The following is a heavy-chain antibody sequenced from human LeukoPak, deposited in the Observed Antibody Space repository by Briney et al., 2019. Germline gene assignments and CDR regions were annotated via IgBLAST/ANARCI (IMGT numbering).Heavy chain of an antibody. V-gene: IGHV4-39*07. CDR2: IYYSGST. CDR3: ARHDVVVAATPEEDYYYYMDV. Sequence: SETLSLTCTVSGGSISSSSYYWGWIRQPPGKGLEWIGSIYYSGSTYYNPSLKSRVTISVDTSKNQFSLKLSSVTAADTAVYYCARHDVVVAATPEEDYYYYMDVWGKGTTVTVSS. J-gene: IGHJ6*03. CDR1: GGSISSSSYY. D-gene: IGHD2-15*01.